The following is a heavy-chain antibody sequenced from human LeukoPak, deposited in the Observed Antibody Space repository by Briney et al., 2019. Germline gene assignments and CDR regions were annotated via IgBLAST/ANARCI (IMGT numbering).Heavy chain of an antibody. Sequence: PGGSLRLSCAASGSGFTFSDHYIDWVRQAPGKGLEWVGRTGNKANSDTTEYAASVKGRFTISRDDSKNSVYLQMNSLKTEDTAVYYCANKRGLLWFGEYPGPFDIWGQGTMVTVSS. CDR3: ANKRGLLWFGEYPGPFDI. CDR1: GSGFTFSDHY. CDR2: TGNKANSDTT. J-gene: IGHJ3*02. D-gene: IGHD3-10*01. V-gene: IGHV3-72*01.